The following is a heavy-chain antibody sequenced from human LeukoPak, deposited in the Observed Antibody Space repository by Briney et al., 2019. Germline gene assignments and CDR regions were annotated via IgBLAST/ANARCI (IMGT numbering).Heavy chain of an antibody. CDR2: IYYSGST. CDR1: SDSIYSSNYY. Sequence: SETLSLTCAVSSDSIYSSNYYWGWIRQPPGKGLEWIGSIYYSGSTYYNTSLKSRVTISVDTSKNQFSLKLSSLTAADTAAYYCARAAYCGGDCYLFDYWGQGTLVTVFS. J-gene: IGHJ4*02. CDR3: ARAAYCGGDCYLFDY. D-gene: IGHD2-21*02. V-gene: IGHV4-39*01.